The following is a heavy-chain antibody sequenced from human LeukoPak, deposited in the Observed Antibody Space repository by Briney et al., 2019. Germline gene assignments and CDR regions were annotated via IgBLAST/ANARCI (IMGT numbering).Heavy chain of an antibody. Sequence: PSETLSLTCAVYGGSFSGYYWSWIRQPPGKGLEWIGEINHSGSTNYNPSLKSRVTISVDTSKNQFSLKLSSVTAADTAVYYCARLRGYSYGLFIRRPIDYWGQGTLVTVSS. CDR2: INHSGST. V-gene: IGHV4-34*01. CDR1: GGSFSGYY. J-gene: IGHJ4*02. D-gene: IGHD5-18*01. CDR3: ARLRGYSYGLFIRRPIDY.